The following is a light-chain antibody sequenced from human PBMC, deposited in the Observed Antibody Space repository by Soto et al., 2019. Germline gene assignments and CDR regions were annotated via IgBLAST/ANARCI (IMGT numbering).Light chain of an antibody. J-gene: IGLJ3*02. CDR3: SSYTSSTTWV. Sequence: QSALTQPASVSGSPGQSITISCTGTSSDVGGYNYVSWYQHHPGKAPKLMIYEVNNRPSGVSDRFSASKSGNTASLTISGLTAEDEADYYCSSYTSSTTWVFGGGTKLTVL. CDR2: EVN. CDR1: SSDVGGYNY. V-gene: IGLV2-14*01.